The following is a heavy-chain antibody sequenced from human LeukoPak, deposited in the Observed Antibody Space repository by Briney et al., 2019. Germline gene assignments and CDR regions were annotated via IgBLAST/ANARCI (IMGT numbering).Heavy chain of an antibody. Sequence: SEILSLTCTVSGGSISSYYWSWIRQPPGKGLEWIGYIYYSGSTNYNPSLKSRVTISVDTSKNQFSLKLSPVTAADTAVYYCARDHRDYYDSSGYSYYGMDVWGQGTTVTVSS. V-gene: IGHV4-59*01. CDR3: ARDHRDYYDSSGYSYYGMDV. CDR1: GGSISSYY. CDR2: IYYSGST. D-gene: IGHD3-22*01. J-gene: IGHJ6*02.